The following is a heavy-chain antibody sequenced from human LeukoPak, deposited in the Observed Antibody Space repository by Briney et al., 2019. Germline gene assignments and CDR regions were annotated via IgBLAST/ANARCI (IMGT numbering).Heavy chain of an antibody. CDR3: AREVYYDFWSGYSNYFDY. J-gene: IGHJ4*02. CDR2: ISYDGSNK. D-gene: IGHD3-3*01. Sequence: GGSLRLSCAASGFTFSSYAMHWVRQAPGKGLEWVAVISYDGSNKYYADSVKGRFTISRDNSKNTLYLQMNSLRAEDTAVYYCAREVYYDFWSGYSNYFDYWGQGTLVTVSS. V-gene: IGHV3-30-3*01. CDR1: GFTFSSYA.